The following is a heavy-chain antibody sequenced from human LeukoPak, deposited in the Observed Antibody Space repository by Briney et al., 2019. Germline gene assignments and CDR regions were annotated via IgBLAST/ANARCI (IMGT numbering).Heavy chain of an antibody. CDR3: ARELTHYDFWSGSSPPEGVDP. Sequence: GGSLRLSCAASGNYWMHWVRQAPGKGLVWVSHINSDGSWTSYADSVKGRFTISRDNAKNSLYLQMDSLRAEDTAVYYCARELTHYDFWSGSSPPEGVDPWGQGTLVTVSS. CDR1: GNYW. V-gene: IGHV3-74*01. CDR2: INSDGSWT. J-gene: IGHJ5*02. D-gene: IGHD3-3*01.